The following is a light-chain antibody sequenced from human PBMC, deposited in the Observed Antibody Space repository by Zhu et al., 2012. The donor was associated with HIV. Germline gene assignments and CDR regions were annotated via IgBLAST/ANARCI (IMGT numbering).Light chain of an antibody. CDR1: LSITNTY. CDR2: GVS. V-gene: IGKV3-20*01. Sequence: IVLTQSPATLSLSPGEGATLSCRASLSITNTYLAWYQQKPGQAPRLLIYGVSTRATGIPDRFSGSGSGTDFTLTISRLEPEDFAVYYCQQYANIPGTFGLGTRVE. CDR3: QQYANIPGT. J-gene: IGKJ1*01.